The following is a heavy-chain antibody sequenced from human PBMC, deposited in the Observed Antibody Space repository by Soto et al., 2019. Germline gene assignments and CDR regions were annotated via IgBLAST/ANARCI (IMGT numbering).Heavy chain of an antibody. CDR3: ASRLNTIVTSRA. CDR1: GYTFTSYD. D-gene: IGHD3-22*01. J-gene: IGHJ5*02. CDR2: MNPNSGNT. Sequence: QVQLVQSGAEVKKPGASVKVSCKASGYTFTSYDINWVRQATGQGLEWMGWMNPNSGNTGYAQKFQGRVTMTRNTCISTAYMELRSLRSEDTAVYYCASRLNTIVTSRAWGQGTLVTVSS. V-gene: IGHV1-8*01.